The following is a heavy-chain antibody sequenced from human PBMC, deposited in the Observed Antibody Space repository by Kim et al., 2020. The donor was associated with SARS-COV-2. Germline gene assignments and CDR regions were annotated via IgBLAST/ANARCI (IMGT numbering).Heavy chain of an antibody. J-gene: IGHJ3*02. V-gene: IGHV4-39*01. CDR1: GGSISSSSYY. CDR2: IYYIGST. CDR3: ARSLGAGPSTIFGVVIIPDAFDI. D-gene: IGHD3-3*01. Sequence: SETLSLTCTVSGGSISSSSYYWGWIRQPPGKGLEWIGSIYYIGSTYYNPSLKSRVTISVDTSKNQFSLKLSSVTAADTAVYYCARSLGAGPSTIFGVVIIPDAFDIWGQGTMVTVSS.